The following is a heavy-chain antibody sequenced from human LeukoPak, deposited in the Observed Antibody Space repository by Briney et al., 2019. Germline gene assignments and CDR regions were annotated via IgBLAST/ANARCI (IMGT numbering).Heavy chain of an antibody. J-gene: IGHJ6*03. D-gene: IGHD5-12*01. Sequence: ASVKVSCKASGYTFTSYAMNWVRQAPGQGLEWMGWINTNTGNPTYAQGFTGRFVFSLDTSVSTAYLQISSLKAEDTAVYYCAKLGGSGYDLLFYYYYMDVWGKGTTVTVSS. CDR1: GYTFTSYA. CDR2: INTNTGNP. V-gene: IGHV7-4-1*02. CDR3: AKLGGSGYDLLFYYYYMDV.